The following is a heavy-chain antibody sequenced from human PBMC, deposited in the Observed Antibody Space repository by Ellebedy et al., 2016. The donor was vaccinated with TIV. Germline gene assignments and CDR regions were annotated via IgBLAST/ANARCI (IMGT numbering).Heavy chain of an antibody. Sequence: MPSETLSLTCSVSGGSINNYHWTWIWQPPGKGLEWIRDIHHSGNSHIHPSLNSLLTLSLDTSKNQFSLDLSSVTAADTATYHCAKDLGRYGMDVWGQGTTVTVSS. CDR1: GGSINNYH. CDR3: AKDLGRYGMDV. V-gene: IGHV4-59*01. CDR2: IHHSGNS. J-gene: IGHJ6*02.